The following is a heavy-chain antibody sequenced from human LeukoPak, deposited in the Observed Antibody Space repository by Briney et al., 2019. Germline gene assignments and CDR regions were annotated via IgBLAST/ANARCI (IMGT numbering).Heavy chain of an antibody. J-gene: IGHJ5*02. Sequence: SETLSLTCTVSGGSISSSSYYWGWIRQPPGKGLEWIGSIYYSGSTYYNPPLKSRVTISVDTSKNQFSLKLSSVTAADTAVYYCARPVHTGPWVDTAMASYSTWGQGTLVTVSS. CDR1: GGSISSSSYY. V-gene: IGHV4-39*01. CDR2: IYYSGST. CDR3: ARPVHTGPWVDTAMASYST. D-gene: IGHD5-18*01.